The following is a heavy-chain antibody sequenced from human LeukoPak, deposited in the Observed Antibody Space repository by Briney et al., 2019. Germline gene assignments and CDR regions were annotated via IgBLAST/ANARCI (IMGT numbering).Heavy chain of an antibody. Sequence: ASVKVSCKASGYTFTGYYMHWVRQAPGQGLEWMGWINPNSGGTKSAQKFQGRVTMTRDRSISTAYMELSRLRSDDTAVYYCARGIVGAPAAFDYWGQGTLVTVSS. J-gene: IGHJ4*02. CDR3: ARGIVGAPAAFDY. CDR1: GYTFTGYY. CDR2: INPNSGGT. V-gene: IGHV1-2*02. D-gene: IGHD1-26*01.